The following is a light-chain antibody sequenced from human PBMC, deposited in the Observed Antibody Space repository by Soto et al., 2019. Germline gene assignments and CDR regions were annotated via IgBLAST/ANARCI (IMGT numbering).Light chain of an antibody. Sequence: EIVMTQSPATLSVSPGEKATITCRASQSIRSNLAWYQQKPGQAPRLLMYGASTRATGIPARFSGSGSGTEFTLTISSLQSEDFAVYYCQQYDNWPETFGQGTKV. J-gene: IGKJ1*01. V-gene: IGKV3-15*01. CDR3: QQYDNWPET. CDR2: GAS. CDR1: QSIRSN.